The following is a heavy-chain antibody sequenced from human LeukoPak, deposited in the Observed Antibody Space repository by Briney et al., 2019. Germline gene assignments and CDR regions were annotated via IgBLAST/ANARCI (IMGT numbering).Heavy chain of an antibody. CDR3: TRDPLLYSSSSIDY. CDR2: IRSKAYGGTT. J-gene: IGHJ4*02. V-gene: IGHV3-49*04. Sequence: PGGSLRLSCAASGFTFSNAWMSWVRQAPGKGLEWVGFIRSKAYGGTTEYAASVKGRFTISRDDSKSIAYLQMNSLKTEDTAVYYCTRDPLLYSSSSIDYWGQGTLVTVSS. CDR1: GFTFSNAW. D-gene: IGHD6-6*01.